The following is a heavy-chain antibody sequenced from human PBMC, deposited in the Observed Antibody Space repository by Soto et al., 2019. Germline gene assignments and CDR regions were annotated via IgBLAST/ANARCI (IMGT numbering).Heavy chain of an antibody. D-gene: IGHD3-10*01. J-gene: IGHJ4*02. CDR3: TLFTMVRGVFDY. Sequence: QVQLQQWGAELLKPSETLSLTCAVYGGSFSGYYWSWIRQPPGKGLEWIGEINHSGRTNYNPSHKSRVTITVDTSKKQLSLKLSSVTAADTALYSCTLFTMVRGVFDYWGQGTLVTDSS. CDR2: INHSGRT. V-gene: IGHV4-34*01. CDR1: GGSFSGYY.